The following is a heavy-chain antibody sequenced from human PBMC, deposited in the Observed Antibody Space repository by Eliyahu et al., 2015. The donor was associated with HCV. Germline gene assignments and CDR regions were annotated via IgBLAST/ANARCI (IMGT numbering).Heavy chain of an antibody. CDR1: GGSISSYY. D-gene: IGHD2-21*02. CDR3: ARDCGGDCYFDY. Sequence: QVQLQESGPGLVKPSETLSLTCTVSGGSISSYYWSWIRQPPGKGLEWIGDIYYSGSTNYNPSLKSRVTISVDTSKNQFSLKLSSVTAADTALYYCARDCGGDCYFDYWGQGTLVTVSS. CDR2: IYYSGST. V-gene: IGHV4-59*01. J-gene: IGHJ4*02.